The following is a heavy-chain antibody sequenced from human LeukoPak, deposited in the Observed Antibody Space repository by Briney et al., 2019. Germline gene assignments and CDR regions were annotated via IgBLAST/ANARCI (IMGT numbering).Heavy chain of an antibody. J-gene: IGHJ4*02. D-gene: IGHD6-13*01. CDR2: ISGSGGST. CDR3: AKRKHRIAAAGCDY. V-gene: IGHV3-23*01. Sequence: GGSLRLSCAASGFTFSSYAMGWVREAPGKGLEWVSAISGSGGSTYYADSVKGRFTISRDNSKNTLYLQMNSLRAEDTAVYYCAKRKHRIAAAGCDYWGQGTLVTVSS. CDR1: GFTFSSYA.